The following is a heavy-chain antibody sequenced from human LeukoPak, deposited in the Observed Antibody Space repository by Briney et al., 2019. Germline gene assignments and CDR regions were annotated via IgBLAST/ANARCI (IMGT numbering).Heavy chain of an antibody. V-gene: IGHV4-39*01. J-gene: IGHJ4*02. Sequence: SETLSLTCTVSGGSTSSSSYYWGWIRQPPGKGLEWIGSIYYSGSTYYNPSLKSRVTISVDTSKNQFSLKLSSVTAADTAVYYCARAEDTAMVYYFDYWGQGTLVTVSS. CDR1: GGSTSSSSYY. CDR2: IYYSGST. CDR3: ARAEDTAMVYYFDY. D-gene: IGHD5-18*01.